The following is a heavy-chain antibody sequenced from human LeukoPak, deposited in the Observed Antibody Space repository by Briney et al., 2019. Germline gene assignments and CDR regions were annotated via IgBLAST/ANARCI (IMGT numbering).Heavy chain of an antibody. D-gene: IGHD2-8*01. CDR1: GYTFTGYC. V-gene: IGHV1-2*02. CDR2: INPNSGST. CDR3: ARDFCTNGVCSTASDY. Sequence: ASVKVSCKASGYTFTGYCMHWVRQAPGQGLEWMGWINPNSGSTNYAQKFQGRVTMTRDTSISTAYMELSRLRSDDTAVYYCARDFCTNGVCSTASDYWGQGTLVTVSS. J-gene: IGHJ4*02.